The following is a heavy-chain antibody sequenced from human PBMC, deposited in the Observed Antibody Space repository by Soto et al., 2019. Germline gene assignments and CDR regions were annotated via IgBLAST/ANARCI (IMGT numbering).Heavy chain of an antibody. D-gene: IGHD3-3*01. CDR3: TRNYDFWSGGPTKFDY. CDR2: ISAYNGNT. Sequence: QVQLVQSGAEVKKPGASVKVSCKASGYTFTSYGISWVRQAPGQGLEWMGWISAYNGNTNYAQKRQGRVTMTTDTSTSTAYMELRSLRSDDTAVYYCTRNYDFWSGGPTKFDYWGQGTLVTVSS. J-gene: IGHJ4*02. V-gene: IGHV1-18*01. CDR1: GYTFTSYG.